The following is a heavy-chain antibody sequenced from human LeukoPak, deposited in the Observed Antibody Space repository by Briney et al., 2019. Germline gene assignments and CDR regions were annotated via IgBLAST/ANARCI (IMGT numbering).Heavy chain of an antibody. V-gene: IGHV3-21*01. CDR1: GFTFSDYS. CDR3: ARKGSQWESLVDY. CDR2: VTSSGRYI. J-gene: IGHJ4*02. Sequence: GGSLRLSCAASGFTFSDYSMNWVRQAPGKGLEWISSVTSSGRYIYYADSVKGRFSISRDNAEKSLYLQMNSLRAEDTAVYYCARKGSQWESLVDYWGQGTLVTVSS. D-gene: IGHD1-26*01.